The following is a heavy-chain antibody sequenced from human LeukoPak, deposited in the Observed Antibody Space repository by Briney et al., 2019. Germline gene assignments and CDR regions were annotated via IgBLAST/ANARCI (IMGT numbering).Heavy chain of an antibody. V-gene: IGHV4-59*01. CDR3: ARDRLPSYDTSGESSFDN. J-gene: IGHJ4*02. Sequence: SETLSLTCTVSGGSISSYYWSWIRQPPGKGLEWIGYIYYSGSTNYNPSLKSRVTISVDTSKNQFSLKLSSVTAADTAVYYCARDRLPSYDTSGESSFDNWGQGTLVTVSS. CDR1: GGSISSYY. D-gene: IGHD3-22*01. CDR2: IYYSGST.